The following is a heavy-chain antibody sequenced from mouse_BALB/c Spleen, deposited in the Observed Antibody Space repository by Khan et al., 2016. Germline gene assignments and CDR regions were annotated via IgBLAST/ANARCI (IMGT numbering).Heavy chain of an antibody. V-gene: IGHV1S135*01. CDR3: ARQDGYDVGWFAY. D-gene: IGHD2-2*01. CDR1: GYSFTSYY. Sequence: VQLQQSGPELMKPGASVKISCKASGYSFTSYYMHWVKQSHGKSLEWIGYIDPFNGGTSYNQNFKGKATLTVDKSSSTAYMHLSSLTSEDSAVYYCARQDGYDVGWFAYWGQGTLVTVSA. CDR2: IDPFNGGT. J-gene: IGHJ3*01.